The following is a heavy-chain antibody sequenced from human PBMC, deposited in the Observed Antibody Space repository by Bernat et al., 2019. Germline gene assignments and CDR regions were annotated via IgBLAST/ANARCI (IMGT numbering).Heavy chain of an antibody. CDR3: ARDLKVPAALEAFDV. CDR1: GFTFSTYA. Sequence: QVQLVESGGGVVQPGRSLRLSCAGSGFTFSTYALHWVRQAPGKGLAWVAVISHDGIKAYYADSVKGRFTISRGNSKNTLYLQMNSLRGEDTAVYYCARDLKVPAALEAFDVWGQGTMVTVSS. J-gene: IGHJ3*01. D-gene: IGHD2-2*01. V-gene: IGHV3-30*14. CDR2: ISHDGIKA.